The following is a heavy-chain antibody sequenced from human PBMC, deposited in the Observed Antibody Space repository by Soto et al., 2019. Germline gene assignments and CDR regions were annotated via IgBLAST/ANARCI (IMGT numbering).Heavy chain of an antibody. D-gene: IGHD1-26*01. J-gene: IGHJ4*02. CDR1: GSTFNNFA. CDR2: IVVISNTA. Sequence: QVVLLQSGAEVKEPGSSVRFSCKGSGSTFNNFAFSWVRQAPGHGPEWMGGIVVISNTADYSQRFQDRVTITADTSTNTLYTELGSLTFEDTAGYYCARAIKRWEVNYYFDYWGQGTLVTVSS. CDR3: ARAIKRWEVNYYFDY. V-gene: IGHV1-69*06.